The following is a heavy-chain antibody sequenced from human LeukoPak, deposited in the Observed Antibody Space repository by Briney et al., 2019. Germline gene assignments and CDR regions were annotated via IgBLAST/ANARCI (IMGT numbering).Heavy chain of an antibody. V-gene: IGHV3-53*01. CDR2: IYSGGST. D-gene: IGHD5-24*01. CDR3: ANSKGDGYDI. Sequence: GGSLRLSCAASGFTFSDYYMSWVRQAPGKGLEWVSVIYSGGSTYYADSVKGRFTISRDNSKNTLYLQMNSLTAGDTAVYYCANSKGDGYDIWGQRTTVTVSS. CDR1: GFTFSDYY. J-gene: IGHJ3*02.